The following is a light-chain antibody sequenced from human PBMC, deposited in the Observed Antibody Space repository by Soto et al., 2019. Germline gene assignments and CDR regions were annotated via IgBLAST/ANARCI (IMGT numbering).Light chain of an antibody. Sequence: QSVLTQPPSVSGATGQRVTISCTGSNSNIGAGYDVNWYQQLPGLVPKLLIYGSTRRPSGVPERFSGSKSDTSASLAITGLQAEDEAHYYCHSYDSSLTVGLFGGGTKLTVL. CDR1: NSNIGAGYD. CDR3: HSYDSSLTVGL. CDR2: GST. J-gene: IGLJ2*01. V-gene: IGLV1-40*01.